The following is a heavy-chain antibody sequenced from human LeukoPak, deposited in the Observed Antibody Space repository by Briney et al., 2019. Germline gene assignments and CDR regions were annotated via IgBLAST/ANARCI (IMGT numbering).Heavy chain of an antibody. CDR1: GGALSRYS. CDR2: ISYSGST. V-gene: IGHV4-59*01. Sequence: SETLCLTCTVSGGALSRYSWSWIRQTPRKGLEWVGYISYSGSTNYNPSPTSRVTISLYTPKNQFSLKLSFVSAADTAVCYSAGAVVVPAAIGYWGQGTLVTVSA. CDR3: AGAVVVPAAIGY. J-gene: IGHJ4*02. D-gene: IGHD2-2*01.